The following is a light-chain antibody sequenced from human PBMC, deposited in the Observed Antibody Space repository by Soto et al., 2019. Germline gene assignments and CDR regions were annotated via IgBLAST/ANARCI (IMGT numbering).Light chain of an antibody. CDR1: SSDIGAYDH. Sequence: QSVLPQPASVSGSPGQSITISCSGTSSDIGAYDHVAWFQQFPGKTPKLVIYSVSNRPSGVSYRFSGSKSGNTASLTTSGLQADDEADYYCISYTVSRSYVFGPGTKVTVL. V-gene: IGLV2-14*01. CDR3: ISYTVSRSYV. CDR2: SVS. J-gene: IGLJ1*01.